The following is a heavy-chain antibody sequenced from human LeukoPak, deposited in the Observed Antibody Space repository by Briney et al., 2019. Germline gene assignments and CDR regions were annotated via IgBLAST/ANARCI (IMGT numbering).Heavy chain of an antibody. D-gene: IGHD6-13*01. CDR2: IYHSGST. CDR3: ARDVAAAATRKENYYGLDV. V-gene: IGHV4-38-2*02. J-gene: IGHJ6*04. Sequence: SEALSLTCAVSGYSLSNDYYWGWIRQPPGKGLEWIGSIYHSGSTYYNPSLKSRLTISVDTSKNQFSLKVTSVTAADTAVYYCARDVAAAATRKENYYGLDVWGKGTTVTVSS. CDR1: GYSLSNDYY.